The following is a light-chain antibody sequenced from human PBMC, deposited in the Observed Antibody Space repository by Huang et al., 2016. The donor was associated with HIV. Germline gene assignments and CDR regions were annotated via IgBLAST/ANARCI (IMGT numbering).Light chain of an antibody. CDR1: QTISTF. CDR3: QQSYSAPWT. CDR2: ATS. V-gene: IGKV1-39*01. Sequence: DIQMTQSPSSLSASVGDRVTITCRPRQTISTFLSWYQQRPGKAHKLLIHATSNFQSGVPARFSGRVSGTDFTLTITSLHPEDFATYYCQQSYSAPWTFGQGTKVEIK. J-gene: IGKJ1*01.